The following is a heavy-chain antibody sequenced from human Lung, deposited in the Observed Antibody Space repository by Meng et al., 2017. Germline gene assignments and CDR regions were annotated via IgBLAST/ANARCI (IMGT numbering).Heavy chain of an antibody. Sequence: VHLQQWGAGLLKPSETLSLTCVVSGGSFSDYYWSWIRQRPGKGLEWIGEINHSGSTNYNPSLESRATISVDTSQNNLSLKLSSVTAADSAVYYCARGPTTMAHDFDYWGQGTLVTVSS. V-gene: IGHV4-34*01. D-gene: IGHD4-11*01. CDR2: INHSGST. CDR3: ARGPTTMAHDFDY. CDR1: GGSFSDYY. J-gene: IGHJ4*02.